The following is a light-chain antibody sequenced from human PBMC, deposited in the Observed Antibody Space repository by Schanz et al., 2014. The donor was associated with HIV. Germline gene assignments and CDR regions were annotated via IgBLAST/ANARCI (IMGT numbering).Light chain of an antibody. Sequence: QSVLTQPASVSGSPGQSITISCTGTSSDIGAYNSVSWYQQHPGKAPKLLVYDVTNRPSGVSSRFSGSKSANSASLTISGLQAEDEADYYCQTYDSGISGVVFGGGTKLTVL. V-gene: IGLV2-14*03. CDR3: QTYDSGISGVV. CDR1: SSDIGAYNS. CDR2: DVT. J-gene: IGLJ2*01.